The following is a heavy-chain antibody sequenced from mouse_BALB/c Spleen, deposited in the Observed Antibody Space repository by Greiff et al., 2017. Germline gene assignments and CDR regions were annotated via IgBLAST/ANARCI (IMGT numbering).Heavy chain of an antibody. V-gene: IGHV5-17*02. CDR1: GFTFSSFG. Sequence: EVKLVESGGGLVQPGGSRKLSCAASGFTFSSFGMHWVRQAPEKGLEWVAYISSGSSTIYYADTVKGRFTISRDNPKNTLFLQMTSLRSEDTAMYYCASLPSMDYWGQGTSVTVSS. J-gene: IGHJ4*01. CDR2: ISSGSSTI. CDR3: ASLPSMDY. D-gene: IGHD2-1*01.